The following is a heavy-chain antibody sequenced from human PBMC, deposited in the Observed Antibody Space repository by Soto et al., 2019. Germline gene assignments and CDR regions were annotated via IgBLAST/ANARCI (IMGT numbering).Heavy chain of an antibody. Sequence: ASVQVSCKASGRTFSSYAITWVRPAPGQGREWMGGIIPIFGTANYAQKFQGRVTITADESTSTAYMELSSLRSEDTAVYYCASGRGYYYYFDYWGQGTLVTVSA. CDR2: IIPIFGTA. CDR1: GRTFSSYA. CDR3: ASGRGYYYYFDY. D-gene: IGHD3-22*01. V-gene: IGHV1-69*13. J-gene: IGHJ4*02.